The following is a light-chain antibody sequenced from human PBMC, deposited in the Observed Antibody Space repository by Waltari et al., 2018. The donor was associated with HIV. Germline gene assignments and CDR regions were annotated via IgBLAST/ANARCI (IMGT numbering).Light chain of an antibody. V-gene: IGLV1-40*01. CDR2: GNS. Sequence: QSVLTQPPSVSGAPGQRVPISCTGSSSTIGAGYDVHWYQQVPGTAPKLLIYGNSNRPCGVPDRFSASKSGASPSLAITGLQAEDEADYYCQSYDSSLTGSVFGGGTKLTGL. CDR1: SSTIGAGYD. CDR3: QSYDSSLTGSV. J-gene: IGLJ2*01.